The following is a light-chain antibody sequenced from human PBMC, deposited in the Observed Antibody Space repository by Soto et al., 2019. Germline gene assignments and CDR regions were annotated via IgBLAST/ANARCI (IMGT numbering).Light chain of an antibody. Sequence: DIQMTQSPSTLSASVGDRVTITCRASQSISSWLAWYQQKPGNAPKLLIYAASILGSGVPSRFSGSGSGTEFTLTISSLQPDDFANYYCQQYNSYPVTFGQGTKVEIK. CDR1: QSISSW. CDR3: QQYNSYPVT. V-gene: IGKV1-5*01. CDR2: AAS. J-gene: IGKJ1*01.